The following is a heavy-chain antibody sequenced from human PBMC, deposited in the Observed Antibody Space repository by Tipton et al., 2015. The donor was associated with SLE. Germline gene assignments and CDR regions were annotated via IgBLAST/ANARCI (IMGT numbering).Heavy chain of an antibody. V-gene: IGHV4-39*07. D-gene: IGHD3/OR15-3a*01. J-gene: IGHJ4*02. Sequence: TLSLTCTVSGGTITTSSYYWGWIRQPPGKGLEWIGSIYYSGTTYYNPSLKSRVTISIDTSKNQFSLKLSAAPAADTAVYYCARGSWTGQYYDHWGQGTLVTVSS. CDR1: GGTITTSSYY. CDR3: ARGSWTGQYYDH. CDR2: IYYSGTT.